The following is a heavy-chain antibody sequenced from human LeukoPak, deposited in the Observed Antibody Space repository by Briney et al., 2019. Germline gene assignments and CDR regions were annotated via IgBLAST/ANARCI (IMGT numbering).Heavy chain of an antibody. CDR1: GGSISSSSYY. CDR3: ALAYCGGDCYSGSSVYAFDI. CDR2: IYYSGST. D-gene: IGHD2-21*02. J-gene: IGHJ3*02. V-gene: IGHV4-39*07. Sequence: SETLSLTCTVSGGSISSSSYYWGWIRQPPGKGLEWIGSIYYSGSTYYNPSLKSRVTISVDTSKNQFSLKLSSVTAADTAVYYCALAYCGGDCYSGSSVYAFDIWGQGTMVTVSS.